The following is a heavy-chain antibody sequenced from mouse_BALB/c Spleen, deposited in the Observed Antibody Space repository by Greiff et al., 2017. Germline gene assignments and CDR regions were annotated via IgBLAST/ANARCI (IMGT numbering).Heavy chain of an antibody. J-gene: IGHJ4*01. D-gene: IGHD2-14*01. CDR1: GFTFSSYA. CDR3: AKEVQRAMDY. V-gene: IGHV5-6-5*01. CDR2: ISSGGST. Sequence: EVQVVESGGGLVQPGGSLKLSCAASGFTFSSYAMSWVRQTPEKRLEWVASISSGGSTYYPASVMGRFTISRDNARKILFLQMNSLRSDDTAMYYCAKEVQRAMDYWGQGTSVTVSS.